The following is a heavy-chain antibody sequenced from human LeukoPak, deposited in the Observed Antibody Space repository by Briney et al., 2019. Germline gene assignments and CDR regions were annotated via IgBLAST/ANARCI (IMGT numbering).Heavy chain of an antibody. D-gene: IGHD3-22*01. CDR1: GFSFSNYW. CDR2: IKQDGIEK. Sequence: PGGSLRLSCAGSGFSFSNYWMNWVRQIPGKGLEWVANIKQDGIEKNYVGSVKGRFTISRDNAKKSLYLQLNSLRGDDTGIYYCAGGNGWLIDLWGQGTLVTVSS. V-gene: IGHV3-7*04. J-gene: IGHJ4*02. CDR3: AGGNGWLIDL.